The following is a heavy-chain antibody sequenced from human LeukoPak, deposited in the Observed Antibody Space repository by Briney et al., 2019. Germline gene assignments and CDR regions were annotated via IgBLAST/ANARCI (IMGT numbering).Heavy chain of an antibody. J-gene: IGHJ4*02. CDR2: IWYDGKEI. D-gene: IGHD3-16*02. V-gene: IGHV3-30*02. CDR1: GFTFSSYG. CDR3: ATSTFGGVIVIGDY. Sequence: PGGSLRLSCAASGFTFSSYGMHWVRKAPGKGLEWVAVIWYDGKEIHYADSVKGRFTISRDNSKNTLYLQMNSLRPEDTAVYYCATSTFGGVIVIGDYWGQGTLVTVSS.